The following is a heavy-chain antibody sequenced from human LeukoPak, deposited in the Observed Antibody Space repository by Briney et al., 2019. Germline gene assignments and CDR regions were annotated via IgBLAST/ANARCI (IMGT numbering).Heavy chain of an antibody. V-gene: IGHV4-59*08. CDR1: GGSISSYY. CDR3: ARRGCNGVCYSPRDYYGMDV. CDR2: IYSSGST. J-gene: IGHJ6*02. Sequence: SETLSLTCTVSGGSISSYYWSWIRQPPGKGLEWIGYIYSSGSTNYNPSLKSRVTISVDTSKNQFSLKLSSVTAADTAVYYCARRGCNGVCYSPRDYYGMDVWGQGTTVTVSS. D-gene: IGHD2-8*01.